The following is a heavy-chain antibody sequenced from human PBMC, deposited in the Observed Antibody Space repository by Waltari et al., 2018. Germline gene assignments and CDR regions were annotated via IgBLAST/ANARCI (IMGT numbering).Heavy chain of an antibody. D-gene: IGHD1-26*01. V-gene: IGHV1-69*08. J-gene: IGHJ3*02. Sequence: QVQLVQSGAEVKKPGSSVKVSCKASGGTFSSYAISWVRQAPGQGLEWMGRIIPIFGTANYAQKFQGRVTITADKSTSTAYMELNSLRAEDTAVYYCAKDGSFPGAFDIWGQGTMVTVSS. CDR1: GGTFSSYA. CDR2: IIPIFGTA. CDR3: AKDGSFPGAFDI.